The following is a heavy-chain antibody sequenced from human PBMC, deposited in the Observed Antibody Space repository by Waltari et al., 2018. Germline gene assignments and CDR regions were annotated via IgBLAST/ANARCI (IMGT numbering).Heavy chain of an antibody. CDR2: IMPIFGTA. V-gene: IGHV1-69*06. Sequence: QRHVVESGAEVKKPGGSVKVPCQAAGSAFTGDYTHEVRRAAGQGLEWMGVIMPIFGTASYAHKYQGRVTITADKSADTAYMELSSLRSDDTAVYYCARYTIFGVVIIKEGSFDIWGQGTLVTVSS. CDR1: GSAFTGDY. D-gene: IGHD3-3*01. CDR3: ARYTIFGVVIIKEGSFDI. J-gene: IGHJ3*02.